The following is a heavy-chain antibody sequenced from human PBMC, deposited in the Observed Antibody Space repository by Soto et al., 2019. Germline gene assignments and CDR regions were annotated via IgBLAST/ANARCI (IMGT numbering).Heavy chain of an antibody. J-gene: IGHJ4*02. CDR3: ARDPHCTNGVCYTDAFDY. D-gene: IGHD2-8*01. V-gene: IGHV1-2*04. CDR2: INPSSGGT. Sequence: ASVKVSCKASGYTFTDYYMHWVRQAPGQGLEWMGWINPSSGGTNYAQKFQGWVTMTGDTSISTVYMELSRLRSDDTAVYYCARDPHCTNGVCYTDAFDYWGQGTLVTVSS. CDR1: GYTFTDYY.